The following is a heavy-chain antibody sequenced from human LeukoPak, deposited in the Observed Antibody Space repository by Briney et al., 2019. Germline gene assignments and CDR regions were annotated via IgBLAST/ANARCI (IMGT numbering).Heavy chain of an antibody. V-gene: IGHV3-43*01. D-gene: IGHD5-18*01. CDR3: AKDGDTARYFDY. J-gene: IGHJ4*02. CDR2: ISWDGGST. Sequence: GGSLRLSCAASGFTFDDYTMHWVRQAPGKGLEWVSLISWDGGSTYYADSVKGRFTISRDNSKNSLYLQMNSLRTEDTALYYCAKDGDTARYFDYWGQGTLATVSS. CDR1: GFTFDDYT.